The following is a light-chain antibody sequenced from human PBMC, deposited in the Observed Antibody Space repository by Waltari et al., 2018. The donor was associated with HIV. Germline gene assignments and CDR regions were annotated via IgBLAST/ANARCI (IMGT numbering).Light chain of an antibody. CDR3: QQSYTLPLT. CDR2: SAS. CDR1: QIITSH. V-gene: IGKV1-39*01. Sequence: DIQMTVSPSFASASVGDRVTLTCRASQIITSHLNWYQQRPGKAPKLLIHSASVLESGVPSRFSGSGTGTDYTLTISSLQPEDFATYYCQQSYTLPLTFGPGTKVDIK. J-gene: IGKJ3*01.